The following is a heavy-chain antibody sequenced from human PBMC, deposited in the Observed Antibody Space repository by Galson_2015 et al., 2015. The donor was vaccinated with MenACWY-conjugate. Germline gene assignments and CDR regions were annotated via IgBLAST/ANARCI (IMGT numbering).Heavy chain of an antibody. D-gene: IGHD3-16*01. CDR1: GFTFSTFG. CDR3: ARDGFYDTYAFDF. J-gene: IGHJ3*01. Sequence: SLRLSCAASGFTFSTFGMHWVRQAPGKGLEWVAVIWYDGTTVYYAGSVKGRFTISRDSSKNTLYLQMDSLRAEDTAIYYCARDGFYDTYAFDFWGQGTMLTVSS. V-gene: IGHV3-33*01. CDR2: IWYDGTTV.